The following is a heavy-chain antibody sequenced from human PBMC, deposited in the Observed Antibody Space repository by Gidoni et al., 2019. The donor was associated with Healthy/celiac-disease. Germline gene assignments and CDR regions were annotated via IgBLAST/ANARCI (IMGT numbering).Heavy chain of an antibody. CDR2: VSAYNGKT. J-gene: IGHJ4*02. V-gene: IGHV1-18*01. Sequence: QVQLVQSGAEVKRPGASVKVSCQASDYRFTAFGISWVRQAPGQGPEWVGWVSAYNGKTDYAQRFQGRVTMTTDISTSTANMELRSLRSDDTAIYYCVRELGGSPGIFFDYWGQGTLVTVSS. D-gene: IGHD3-3*01. CDR3: VRELGGSPGIFFDY. CDR1: DYRFTAFG.